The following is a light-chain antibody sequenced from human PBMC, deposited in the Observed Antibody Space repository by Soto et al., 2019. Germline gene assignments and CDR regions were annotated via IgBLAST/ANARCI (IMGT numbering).Light chain of an antibody. Sequence: EIVLTQSPGPLSLSPGERATLSCRASQSLSSTYLAWYQQKPGQAPRVLIYGASSRATGIPDRFSGSVSGTDFTLTITRLVPEDFAIYYCQQYGSSPLTFGGGTRVDIK. V-gene: IGKV3-20*01. CDR2: GAS. CDR3: QQYGSSPLT. J-gene: IGKJ4*01. CDR1: QSLSSTY.